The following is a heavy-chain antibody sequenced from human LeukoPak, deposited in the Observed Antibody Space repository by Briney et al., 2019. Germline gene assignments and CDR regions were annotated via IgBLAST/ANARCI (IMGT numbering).Heavy chain of an antibody. CDR3: AKDHGSGSYPPYYFDY. Sequence: GGSLRLSCAASGFTFNSYGMHWVRQAPGKGLEWVAVISYDGTNKYYAASVKGRITISRDNSKNTLYLQMNDLRAGDTAVYYCAKDHGSGSYPPYYFDYWGQGTLVTVSS. CDR2: ISYDGTNK. CDR1: GFTFNSYG. V-gene: IGHV3-30*18. D-gene: IGHD3-10*01. J-gene: IGHJ4*02.